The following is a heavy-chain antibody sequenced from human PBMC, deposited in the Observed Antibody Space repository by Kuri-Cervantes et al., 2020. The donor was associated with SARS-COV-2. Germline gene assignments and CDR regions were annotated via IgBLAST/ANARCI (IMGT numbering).Heavy chain of an antibody. V-gene: IGHV4-39*01. Sequence: SETLSLTCTVSGGSISSSTYYWGWIRQPPGNGLEWIESIYYSGSTYYNPSLKSRVTISVDTSKNQFSLKLSSVTAADTAVYYCARHARGWYRDDYWGQGTLVTVSS. CDR3: ARHARGWYRDDY. J-gene: IGHJ4*02. CDR2: IYYSGST. D-gene: IGHD6-19*01. CDR1: GGSISSSTYY.